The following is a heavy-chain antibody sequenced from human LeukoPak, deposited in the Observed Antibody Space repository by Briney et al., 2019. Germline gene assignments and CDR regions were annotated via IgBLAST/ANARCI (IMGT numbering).Heavy chain of an antibody. J-gene: IGHJ5*02. CDR2: ISGSGGST. CDR3: AKGAIVVVPAADNWFDP. V-gene: IGHV3-23*01. D-gene: IGHD2-2*01. CDR1: GFSLSSYA. Sequence: GGSLRLSCAASGFSLSSYAMSWVRQAPGKGLEWVSAISGSGGSTYYADSVKGRFTISRDNSKNTLYLQMNSLRAEDTAVYYCAKGAIVVVPAADNWFDPWGQGTLVTVSS.